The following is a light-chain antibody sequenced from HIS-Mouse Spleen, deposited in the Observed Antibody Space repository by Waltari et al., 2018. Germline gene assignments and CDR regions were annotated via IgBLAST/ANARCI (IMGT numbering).Light chain of an antibody. V-gene: IGLV2-8*01. CDR2: EVS. J-gene: IGLJ1*01. CDR3: SSYAGSNNYV. CDR1: SSDVGGYNY. Sequence: QSALTQPPSASGSPGQSVTISCTGTSSDVGGYNYVSWYQQHPGKAPKLMIYEVSKRPSGVPVRFSGSKSGNTASLTVSGLQAEDEADYYCSSYAGSNNYVFGTGTKVTVL.